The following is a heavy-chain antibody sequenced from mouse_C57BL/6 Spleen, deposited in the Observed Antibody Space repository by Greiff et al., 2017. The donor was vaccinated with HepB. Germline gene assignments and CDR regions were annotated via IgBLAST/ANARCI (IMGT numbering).Heavy chain of an antibody. V-gene: IGHV7-3*01. D-gene: IGHD3-2*02. CDR2: IRNKANGYTT. CDR1: GFTFTDYY. Sequence: EVQRVESGGGLVQPGGSLSLSCAASGFTFTDYYMSWVRQPPGKALEWLGFIRNKANGYTTEYSASVKGRFTISRDNSQSILYLQMNALRAEDSATYYCARYTGPYWYFDVWGTGTTVTVSS. CDR3: ARYTGPYWYFDV. J-gene: IGHJ1*03.